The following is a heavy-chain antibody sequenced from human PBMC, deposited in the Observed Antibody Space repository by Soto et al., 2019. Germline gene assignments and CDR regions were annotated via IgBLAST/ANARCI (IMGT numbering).Heavy chain of an antibody. V-gene: IGHV3-23*04. J-gene: IGHJ4*01. CDR3: AKVWVRGSGSYPLYFDS. D-gene: IGHD3-10*01. CDR2: ISGRGGST. CDR1: GFSFSSYA. Sequence: EVQLVESGGGFVQPGGSLRLSCAASGFSFSSYAMSWVRQAPGKGLEWVTGISGRGGSTYYADSMKGRFTISRDNSKNNLYLQIKRLRAEDTGLYYCAKVWVRGSGSYPLYFDSWGQGTLVTVSS.